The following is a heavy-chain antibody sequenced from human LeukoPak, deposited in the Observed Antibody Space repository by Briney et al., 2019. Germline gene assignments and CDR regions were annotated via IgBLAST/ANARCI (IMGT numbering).Heavy chain of an antibody. CDR2: ISGSGGST. D-gene: IGHD3-22*01. CDR3: ASRNYYDSSGYYFYYLDY. V-gene: IGHV3-23*01. Sequence: SGGSLRLSCAASGFTFSDYYMSWIRQAPGKGLEWVSGISGSGGSTYYADSVKGRFTISRDNSKNTLFLLMNSLRAEDTAVYYCASRNYYDSSGYYFYYLDYWGQGTLVTVSS. CDR1: GFTFSDYY. J-gene: IGHJ4*02.